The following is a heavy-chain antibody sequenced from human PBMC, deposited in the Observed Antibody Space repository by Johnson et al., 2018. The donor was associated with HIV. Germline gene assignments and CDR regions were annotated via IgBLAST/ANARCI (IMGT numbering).Heavy chain of an antibody. CDR2: IFSVGDV. Sequence: MLLVVSGGGLVQSGGSLRLSCAASGITVSSNYMSWVRRAPGKGLEWVSLIFSVGDVYYADSVKGRFTISRDNSKNMVYLQMNSLSPEDTSVYYCARDGRDQVTRSSFDGWGQGTVVTVSS. CDR3: ARDGRDQVTRSSFDG. J-gene: IGHJ3*01. CDR1: GITVSSNY. D-gene: IGHD3-10*02. V-gene: IGHV3-66*02.